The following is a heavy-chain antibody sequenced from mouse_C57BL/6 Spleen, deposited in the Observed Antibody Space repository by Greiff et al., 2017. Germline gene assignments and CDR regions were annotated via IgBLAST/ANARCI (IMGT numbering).Heavy chain of an antibody. CDR1: GYAFSSYW. CDR3: ERYSYSNSYYFDY. Sequence: VKLMESGAELVKPGASVKISCKASGYAFSSYWMNWVKQRPGKGLEWIGQIYPGDGDTNYNGKFKGKATLTEAKSSSTAYMQLSRLTSEDSAVYFGERYSYSNSYYFDYWGQGTTLTVSS. D-gene: IGHD2-5*01. J-gene: IGHJ2*01. V-gene: IGHV1-80*01. CDR2: IYPGDGDT.